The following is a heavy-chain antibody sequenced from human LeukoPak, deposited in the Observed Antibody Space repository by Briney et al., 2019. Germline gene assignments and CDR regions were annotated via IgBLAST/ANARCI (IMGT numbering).Heavy chain of an antibody. V-gene: IGHV3-23*01. Sequence: PGGSLRLSCAASGFTFSTYTMAWVRQAPGGGLEWVSGISGNGGRTYYADSVKGRFAISRDDSKSTLYLQMNSLRGEDTAVYYCAKDFGRNFGGPGYWGRGTLVIVSS. J-gene: IGHJ4*02. CDR2: ISGNGGRT. CDR1: GFTFSTYT. D-gene: IGHD3-16*01. CDR3: AKDFGRNFGGPGY.